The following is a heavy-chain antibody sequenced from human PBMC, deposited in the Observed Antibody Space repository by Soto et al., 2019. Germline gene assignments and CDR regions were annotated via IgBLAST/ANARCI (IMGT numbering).Heavy chain of an antibody. D-gene: IGHD6-19*01. CDR3: ARDSSRVSSGLDY. Sequence: LRLSFAASGXTFSSYGMHWVRQAPGKGLEWVAVIWYDGSNKYYADSVKGRFTISRDNSKNTLYLQMNSLRAEDTAVYYCARDSSRVSSGLDYWGQGTLVTVSS. CDR1: GXTFSSYG. V-gene: IGHV3-33*01. CDR2: IWYDGSNK. J-gene: IGHJ4*02.